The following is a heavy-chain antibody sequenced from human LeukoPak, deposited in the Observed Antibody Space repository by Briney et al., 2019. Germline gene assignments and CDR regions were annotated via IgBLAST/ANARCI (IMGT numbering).Heavy chain of an antibody. V-gene: IGHV1-18*01. CDR1: GYTFTSYG. Sequence: ASVKVSCKASGYTFTSYGISWVRQAPGQGLEWMGWISAYNGNTNYAQKLQGRVTMTTDTSTSTAYMELRSLRSDDTAEYYCARCRTSIVVVPAAIPQNFDYWGQGTLVTVSS. CDR2: ISAYNGNT. CDR3: ARCRTSIVVVPAAIPQNFDY. J-gene: IGHJ4*02. D-gene: IGHD2-2*02.